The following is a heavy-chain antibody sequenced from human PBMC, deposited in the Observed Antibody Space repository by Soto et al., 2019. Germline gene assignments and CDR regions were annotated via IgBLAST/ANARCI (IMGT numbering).Heavy chain of an antibody. Sequence: QVQLVQSGAEVKKPGASVKVSCKASGYTFTSYGISWVRQAPGQGLEWMGWISAYNGNTNYAKKLQGRVTMTTDTSTSTAYMELRSLRSDDTAVYYCARDASNTVATSIYYYYGMDVWGQGTTVTVSS. D-gene: IGHD5-12*01. J-gene: IGHJ6*02. CDR1: GYTFTSYG. CDR2: ISAYNGNT. CDR3: ARDASNTVATSIYYYYGMDV. V-gene: IGHV1-18*01.